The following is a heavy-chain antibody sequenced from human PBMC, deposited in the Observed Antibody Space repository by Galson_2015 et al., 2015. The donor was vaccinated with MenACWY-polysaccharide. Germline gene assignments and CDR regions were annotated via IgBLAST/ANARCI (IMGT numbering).Heavy chain of an antibody. J-gene: IGHJ6*03. CDR1: GYTFTSYD. CDR3: ARGRPFTIFGVVIKTAYYMDV. Sequence: SVKVSCKASGYTFTSYDINWVRQATGQGLEWMGWMNPNSGNTGYAQKFQGRVTMTRNTSISTAYMELSSLRSEDTAVYYCARGRPFTIFGVVIKTAYYMDVWGKGTTVTVSS. V-gene: IGHV1-8*01. D-gene: IGHD3-3*01. CDR2: MNPNSGNT.